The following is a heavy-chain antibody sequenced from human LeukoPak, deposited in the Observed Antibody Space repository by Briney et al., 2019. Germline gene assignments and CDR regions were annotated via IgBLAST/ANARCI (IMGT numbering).Heavy chain of an antibody. Sequence: PGGSLRLSCAASGFTFSSYGMHWIRQAPGKGLEWVAFIRNDGSIIYNADSVKGRFTISRDNSKNTLYLQMNSLRAEDTALYYCAKGGSSWHYFDYWGQGTLVTVSS. J-gene: IGHJ4*02. CDR2: IRNDGSII. D-gene: IGHD6-13*01. V-gene: IGHV3-30*02. CDR1: GFTFSSYG. CDR3: AKGGSSWHYFDY.